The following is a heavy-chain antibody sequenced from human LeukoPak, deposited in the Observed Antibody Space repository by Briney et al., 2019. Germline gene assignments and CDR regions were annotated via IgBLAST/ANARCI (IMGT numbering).Heavy chain of an antibody. CDR2: IKQDGSEK. V-gene: IGHV3-7*01. Sequence: GGSLSLSCAASGFTFSSYWMSWVRQAPGKGLEWVANIKQDGSEKYYVDSVKGRFTISRDNAKNSLYLQMNSLRAEDTAVYYCARGQYYYDSSGPFDYWGQGTLVTVSS. CDR3: ARGQYYYDSSGPFDY. J-gene: IGHJ4*02. D-gene: IGHD3-22*01. CDR1: GFTFSSYW.